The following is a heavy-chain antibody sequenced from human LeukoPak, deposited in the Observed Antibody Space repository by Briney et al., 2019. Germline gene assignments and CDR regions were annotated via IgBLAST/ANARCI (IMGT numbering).Heavy chain of an antibody. Sequence: PSQTLSLTCTVSGGSLSLGSYYWSWIRQPAGKGLEWIGRIYASGSTDYNPSHYNPSLRSRVTISVDTSKSQFSLKLSSLTAADTAVYYCVREFRGGGDSGIFDYWGLGTLVTVSS. CDR1: GGSLSLGSYY. D-gene: IGHD4-23*01. V-gene: IGHV4-61*02. CDR3: VREFRGGGDSGIFDY. CDR2: IYASGS. J-gene: IGHJ4*02.